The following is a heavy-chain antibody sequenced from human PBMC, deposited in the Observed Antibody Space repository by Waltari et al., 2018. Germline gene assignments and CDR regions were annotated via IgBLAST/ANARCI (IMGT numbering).Heavy chain of an antibody. Sequence: QVQLVQSGAEVKKPGASVKVSCKASGYTFTSYDINWVRQATGQGLEWMGWMNPNSGNTGYAQKFQGRVTMTRKTSISTAYMELSSVRSEDTAVYYCARGRKYYDFWSGYYNDADDAFDIWGQGTMVTVSS. CDR1: GYTFTSYD. CDR2: MNPNSGNT. V-gene: IGHV1-8*01. D-gene: IGHD3-3*01. CDR3: ARGRKYYDFWSGYYNDADDAFDI. J-gene: IGHJ3*02.